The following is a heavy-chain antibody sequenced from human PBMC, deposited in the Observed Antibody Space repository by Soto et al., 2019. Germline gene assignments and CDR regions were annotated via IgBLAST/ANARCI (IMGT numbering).Heavy chain of an antibody. V-gene: IGHV1-69*13. Sequence: SVKVSCKASGGTFSSYAISWVRQAPGQGLEWMGGIIPIFGTANYAQKFQGRVTITADESTSTAYMELSSLRSEDTAVYYCAKCGYDSSGRLLRYFQHWGQGTLVTVSS. CDR3: AKCGYDSSGRLLRYFQH. J-gene: IGHJ1*01. CDR1: GGTFSSYA. D-gene: IGHD3-22*01. CDR2: IIPIFGTA.